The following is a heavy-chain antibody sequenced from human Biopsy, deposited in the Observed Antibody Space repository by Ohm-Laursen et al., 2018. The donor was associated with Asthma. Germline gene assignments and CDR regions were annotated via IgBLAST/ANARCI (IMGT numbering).Heavy chain of an antibody. Sequence: SLRLSCSASGLTFDYYGMIWVRQVLGKGLEWVSGINWKGDSTGYADSVKGRFTISRDNGKNSVYLQMDSLSADDTAVYYCAKVGHGYGDYVGYLDPWGQGTLVTVSS. CDR3: AKVGHGYGDYVGYLDP. CDR2: INWKGDST. V-gene: IGHV3-20*04. CDR1: GLTFDYYG. J-gene: IGHJ5*02. D-gene: IGHD4-17*01.